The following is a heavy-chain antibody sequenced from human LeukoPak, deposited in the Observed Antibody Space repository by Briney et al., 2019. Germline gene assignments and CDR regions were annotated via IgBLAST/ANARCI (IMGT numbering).Heavy chain of an antibody. CDR2: ITDTGGDT. CDR3: AKGSSGSRPYYFDY. J-gene: IGHJ4*02. Sequence: GGSLRLSCAASGFTFGTYAMSWVRQAPGKILEWVSAITDTGGDTYSADSVKGRFIISRDNSKNTLYPQMNSLRAEDTAVYYCAKGSSGSRPYYFDYWGQGTLITVSS. V-gene: IGHV3-23*01. D-gene: IGHD3-10*01. CDR1: GFTFGTYA.